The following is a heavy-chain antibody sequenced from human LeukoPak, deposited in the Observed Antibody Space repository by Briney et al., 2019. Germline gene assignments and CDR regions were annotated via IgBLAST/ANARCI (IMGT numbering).Heavy chain of an antibody. V-gene: IGHV4-59*01. D-gene: IGHD4-11*01. CDR2: ISYSGST. Sequence: PSETLSLTCTVSGGSISSYYWSWIRQPPGKGLEWIGYISYSGSTNYNPSLNSRVTISVDPSKTQFSLKLSSVTAADTAVYYCARGTYNFEYWGQGTLVTVSS. J-gene: IGHJ4*02. CDR3: ARGTYNFEY. CDR1: GGSISSYY.